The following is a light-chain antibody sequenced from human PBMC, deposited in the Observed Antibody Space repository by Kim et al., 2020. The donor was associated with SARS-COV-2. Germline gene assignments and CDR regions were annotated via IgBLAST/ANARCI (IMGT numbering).Light chain of an antibody. CDR1: QSVLYSSNNKKY. V-gene: IGKV4-1*01. CDR3: QQHYSAPYT. J-gene: IGKJ2*01. CDR2: WAS. Sequence: ATINCKARQSVLYSSNNKKYLAWDQQKPGQPPKQLICWASTRECGVPDRFSGSGAGTDFSLTISSLQAEDVAVNYCQQHYSAPYTLGQGPKLEIK.